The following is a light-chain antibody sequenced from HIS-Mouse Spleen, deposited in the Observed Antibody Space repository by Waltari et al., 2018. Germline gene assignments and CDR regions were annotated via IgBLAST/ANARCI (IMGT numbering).Light chain of an antibody. CDR3: QSADSSGTYVV. Sequence: QSALTQPAYVSGSPGQSIPISCTGTSSAVGTYNLLPWYQQHPGKAPKLMIYEGSKRPSGVSNRFSGSKSGNTASLTISGLQAEDEADYYCQSADSSGTYVVFGGGTKLTVL. J-gene: IGLJ2*01. CDR1: SSAVGTYNL. V-gene: IGLV2-23*01. CDR2: EGS.